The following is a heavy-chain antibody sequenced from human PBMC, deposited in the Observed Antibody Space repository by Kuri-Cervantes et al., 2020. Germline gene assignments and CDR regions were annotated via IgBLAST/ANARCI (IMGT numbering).Heavy chain of an antibody. V-gene: IGHV3-48*01. CDR1: GFTFSSYS. Sequence: GESLKISCAASGFTFSSYSMNWVRQAPGKGLEWVSYISSSGSTIYYADSVKGRFTISRDNSKNTLYLQMNSLRAEDTAVYYCAKVPGGWRNDAFDIWGQGTMVTVSS. CDR3: AKVPGGWRNDAFDI. CDR2: ISSSGSTI. J-gene: IGHJ3*02. D-gene: IGHD1-14*01.